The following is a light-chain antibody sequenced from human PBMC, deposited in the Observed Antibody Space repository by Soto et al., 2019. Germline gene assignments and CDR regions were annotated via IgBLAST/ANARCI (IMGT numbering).Light chain of an antibody. CDR1: QSVTNY. V-gene: IGKV3-11*01. CDR2: DAS. CDR3: QQRSNWPSIT. J-gene: IGKJ5*01. Sequence: EIVLTQSPATLSLSPGERATLSCRASQSVTNYLAWYQQKPGQAPRLLIYDASNRATGIPARLSGSGSGTDFTLTISSLEPEDIAVYYCQQRSNWPSITFGQGTRLEIK.